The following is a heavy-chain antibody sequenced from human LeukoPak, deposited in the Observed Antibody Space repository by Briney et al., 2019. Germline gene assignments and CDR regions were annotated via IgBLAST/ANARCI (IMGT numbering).Heavy chain of an antibody. CDR3: AKGWAYDSSGYRGYYYGMDV. CDR2: ISYDGSNK. Sequence: GRSLRLSCAASGFTFSSYTIHWVRQAPGKGLEWVTIISYDGSNKYYADSVKGRFTISRDNSKNTLYLQMNSLRAEDTAVYYCAKGWAYDSSGYRGYYYGMDVWGQGTTVTVSS. D-gene: IGHD3-22*01. V-gene: IGHV3-30-3*01. J-gene: IGHJ6*02. CDR1: GFTFSSYT.